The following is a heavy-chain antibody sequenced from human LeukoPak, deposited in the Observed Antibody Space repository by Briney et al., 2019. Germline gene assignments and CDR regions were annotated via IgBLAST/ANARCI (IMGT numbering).Heavy chain of an antibody. D-gene: IGHD3-10*01. CDR3: ARLLWFGELPVGFDY. CDR2: INPKSGGT. V-gene: IGHV1-2*02. CDR1: GYTFTGYY. J-gene: IGHJ4*02. Sequence: ASVKVSCKASGYTFTGYYMHWVRQAPGQGLEWMGWINPKSGGTNYAQKFQGRVTMTRDTSISTAYMELSRLRSDDTAVYYCARLLWFGELPVGFDYWGQGTLVTVSS.